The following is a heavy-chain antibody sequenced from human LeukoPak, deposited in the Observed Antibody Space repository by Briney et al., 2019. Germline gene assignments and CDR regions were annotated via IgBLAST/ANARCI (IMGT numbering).Heavy chain of an antibody. CDR3: ARTSAEYSNSWIDS. CDR2: IYHSGST. D-gene: IGHD6-6*01. Sequence: PSETLSLTCTVSGGSISHNIYYWGWIRQPPGKGLEWIGEIYHSGSTYSNPSLQSRVTISVDKSKNHFSLRLTSVTAADTAVYYCARTSAEYSNSWIDSWGQGTLVIVSS. CDR1: GGSISHNIYY. J-gene: IGHJ5*01. V-gene: IGHV4-39*07.